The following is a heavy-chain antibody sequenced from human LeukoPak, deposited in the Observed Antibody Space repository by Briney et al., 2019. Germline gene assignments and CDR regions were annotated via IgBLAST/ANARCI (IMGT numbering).Heavy chain of an antibody. D-gene: IGHD3-10*01. V-gene: IGHV4-34*01. J-gene: IGHJ5*02. CDR1: GGFFSGYY. CDR3: ARTPLRGATFFTSYPNWFDT. CDR2: INHSGST. Sequence: SETLSLTCAVYGGFFSGYYWSWIRQPPGKGLECIGEINHSGSTNYNPSLKSRVTISVDTSKNQFSLKLTSVTAADTAVYYCARTPLRGATFFTSYPNWFDTWGQGTLVTVSS.